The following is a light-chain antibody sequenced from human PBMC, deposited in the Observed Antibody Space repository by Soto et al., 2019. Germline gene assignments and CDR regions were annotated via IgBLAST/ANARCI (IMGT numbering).Light chain of an antibody. Sequence: QSVLTQPPSVSGAPGQRATISCTGSTSNIGADYDVHWYQQLPGTAPKLLIYGSSDRPSGVPDRFSDSKSGTSASLAITGLQAEDEADYYCQSYDSSLINYVFGTGTKVTVL. V-gene: IGLV1-40*01. J-gene: IGLJ1*01. CDR1: TSNIGADYD. CDR3: QSYDSSLINYV. CDR2: GSS.